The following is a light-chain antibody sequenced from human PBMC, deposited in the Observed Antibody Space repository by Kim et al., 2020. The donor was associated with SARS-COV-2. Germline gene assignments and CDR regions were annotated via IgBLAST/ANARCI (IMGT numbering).Light chain of an antibody. J-gene: IGLJ2*01. Sequence: GQRVTISCSGSTSNIGSNSVNWNQQLPGSAPKYLIYRNTKRPAGVPDRSSGSKSGTSASLASSGLRSEDEADYYSRAWDDSLSAVVFGGGTQLTVL. CDR2: RNT. V-gene: IGLV1-47*01. CDR3: RAWDDSLSAVV. CDR1: TSNIGSNS.